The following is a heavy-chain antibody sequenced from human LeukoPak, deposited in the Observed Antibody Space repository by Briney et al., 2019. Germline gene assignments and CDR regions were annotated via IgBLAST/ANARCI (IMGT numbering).Heavy chain of an antibody. CDR2: IWYDGSNK. J-gene: IGHJ5*02. V-gene: IGHV3-33*01. CDR3: ARGVIVSDNWFDP. D-gene: IGHD5/OR15-5a*01. CDR1: GFTFSSYG. Sequence: GGSLRLSCAASGFTFSSYGMHWVRQAPGKGLEWVAVIWYDGSNKYYAHSVKGRFTISRDNSKNTLYLQMNSLRAEDTAVYYCARGVIVSDNWFDPWGQGTLVTVSS.